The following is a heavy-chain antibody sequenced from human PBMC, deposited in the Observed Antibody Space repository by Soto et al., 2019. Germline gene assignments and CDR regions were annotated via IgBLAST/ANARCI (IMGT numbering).Heavy chain of an antibody. CDR3: ASVNIVVVPAAMRGWFDP. Sequence: KVSCKASGYTSTNYGMHWVRQAPGQRLEWMGWINAGSGNTKYSQKFQGRITITGDTSASTVYMELSSLRSEDTAVYYCASVNIVVVPAAMRGWFDPWGQGTLVTVSS. CDR2: INAGSGNT. CDR1: GYTSTNYG. D-gene: IGHD2-2*01. V-gene: IGHV1-3*01. J-gene: IGHJ5*02.